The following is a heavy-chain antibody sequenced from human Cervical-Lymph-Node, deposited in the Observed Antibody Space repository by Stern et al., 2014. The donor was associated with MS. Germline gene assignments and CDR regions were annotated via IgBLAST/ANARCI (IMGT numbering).Heavy chain of an antibody. CDR2: IYYSGRT. CDR3: ARIVANWFDP. V-gene: IGHV4-59*01. Sequence: VHLVESGPGLVKPSETLSLTCTVSGGSISSYYWSWIRQPPGKGLEWIGHIYYSGRTKYNPSLNSRITISGENAKNQFSLKLSSVTAADTAVYYCARIVANWFDPWGQGTLVTVSS. D-gene: IGHD3-22*01. J-gene: IGHJ5*02. CDR1: GGSISSYY.